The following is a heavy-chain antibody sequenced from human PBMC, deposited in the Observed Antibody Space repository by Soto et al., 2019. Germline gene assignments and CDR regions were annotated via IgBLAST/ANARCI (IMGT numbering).Heavy chain of an antibody. J-gene: IGHJ4*02. CDR3: ARGVGSSPPQY. V-gene: IGHV4-59*02. CDR1: GGSVSVYY. Sequence: PXETLSLTCTISGGSVSVYYWSWIRQSTGQGLDWIGYIYAGGSPYYNPSLRSRVTISADTSKNQISLKLTSPTAADTAVYYCARGVGSSPPQYWGRGTLVTVSS. CDR2: IYAGGSP. D-gene: IGHD1-26*01.